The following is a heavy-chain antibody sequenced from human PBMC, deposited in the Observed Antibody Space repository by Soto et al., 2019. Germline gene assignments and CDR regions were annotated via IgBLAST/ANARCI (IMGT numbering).Heavy chain of an antibody. CDR2: ISAYNGNT. J-gene: IGHJ4*02. CDR3: ARDLGGWPDY. V-gene: IGHV1-18*01. CDR1: GDTITSYG. Sequence: ASVKGSCKGSGDTITSYGINWVRQAPGQGLERMGWISAYNGNTNYAQKLQGRVTITRDTSASTAYMELSSLSSEDTAVYYCARDLGGWPDYWGQGTLVTVSS. D-gene: IGHD2-15*01.